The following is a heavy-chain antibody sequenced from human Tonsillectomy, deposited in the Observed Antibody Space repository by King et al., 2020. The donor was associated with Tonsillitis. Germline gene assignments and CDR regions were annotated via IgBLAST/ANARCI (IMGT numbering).Heavy chain of an antibody. D-gene: IGHD3-3*01. V-gene: IGHV3-9*01. Sequence: EVQLVESGGGLVQPGRSLRLSCAGSGFIFDDFAMHWVRQAPGKGLEWVSGINWNSGTTGYADSVKGRFTISRDNAQNSLYLQMNSLRAEDTAFYYCAKAIFGIVTAFDSWGQGTLVAVSS. CDR1: GFIFDDFA. CDR3: AKAIFGIVTAFDS. CDR2: INWNSGTT. J-gene: IGHJ4*02.